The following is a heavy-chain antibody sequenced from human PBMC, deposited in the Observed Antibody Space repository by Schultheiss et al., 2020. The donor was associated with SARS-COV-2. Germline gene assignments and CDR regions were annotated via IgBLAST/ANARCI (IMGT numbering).Heavy chain of an antibody. Sequence: SETLSLTCAVSGDSISGTYYWSWVRQPPGKGLEWIGYVRLSGSTDYNPSLRSRVTISVDTSKNQFSLRLTSVTAADTAVYYCARDAGLTPTGGRGMDVWGQGTTVTVSS. CDR2: VRLSGST. D-gene: IGHD3-16*01. CDR3: ARDAGLTPTGGRGMDV. J-gene: IGHJ6*02. V-gene: IGHV4-61*01. CDR1: GDSISGTYY.